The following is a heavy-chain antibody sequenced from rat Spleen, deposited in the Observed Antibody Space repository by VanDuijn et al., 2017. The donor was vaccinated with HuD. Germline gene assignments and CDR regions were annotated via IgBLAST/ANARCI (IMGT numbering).Heavy chain of an antibody. CDR2: ISSSGTRT. CDR3: ARAGYLRDWYFDF. V-gene: IGHV5-7*01. Sequence: EVQLVESGGGLVQPGRSLKLSCAASGFTFSDYYMAWVRQAPTKGLEWVATISSSGTRTYYPDSVKGRFTISRDDAKSTLYLQMDSLRSEDTATYHCARAGYLRDWYFDFWGPGAMVTVSS. D-gene: IGHD2-2*01. CDR1: GFTFSDYY. J-gene: IGHJ1*01.